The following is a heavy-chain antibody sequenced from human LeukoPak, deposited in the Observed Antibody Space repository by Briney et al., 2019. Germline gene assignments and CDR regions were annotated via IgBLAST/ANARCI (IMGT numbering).Heavy chain of an antibody. CDR2: ISYDGSNK. CDR3: AKDVVPDSGWDLDY. J-gene: IGHJ4*02. D-gene: IGHD6-19*01. CDR1: GFTFSTYI. Sequence: GGSLRLSCAASGFTFSTYIMHWVRQAPGKGLEWMALISYDGSNKYYADSVKGRFTISRDNSKNTLYLQMSSLRTEDTAIYYCAKDVVPDSGWDLDYWGQGTLVTVSS. V-gene: IGHV3-30*04.